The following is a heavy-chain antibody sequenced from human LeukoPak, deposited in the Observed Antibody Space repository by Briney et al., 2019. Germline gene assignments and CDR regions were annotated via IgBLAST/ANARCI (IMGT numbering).Heavy chain of an antibody. Sequence: GASVKVSCKASVYTFTSYYMHWVRQAPGQGLDGMGIINRSGGRPSYAQKFQGGVTMTRDMSTSTVYMELSSLRSEDTAVYYCARSYFHESSDYYFPTDYWGQGTRVTVSS. CDR2: INRSGGRP. CDR3: ARSYFHESSDYYFPTDY. J-gene: IGHJ4*02. V-gene: IGHV1-46*01. CDR1: VYTFTSYY. D-gene: IGHD3-22*01.